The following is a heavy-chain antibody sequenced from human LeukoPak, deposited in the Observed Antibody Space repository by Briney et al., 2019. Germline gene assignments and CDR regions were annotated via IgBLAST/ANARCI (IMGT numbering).Heavy chain of an antibody. CDR2: LYYSGST. CDR1: GGSISSRPYH. Sequence: SETLSLTCTVSGGSISSRPYHWGWIRQSPGKGLECIGSLYYSGSTYYNPSLKSRVTISVDTSKNQFSLKLSSVTAADTAVYYCARPYYDSSGYYYWGQGTLVTFSS. CDR3: ARPYYDSSGYYY. V-gene: IGHV4-39*01. J-gene: IGHJ4*02. D-gene: IGHD3-22*01.